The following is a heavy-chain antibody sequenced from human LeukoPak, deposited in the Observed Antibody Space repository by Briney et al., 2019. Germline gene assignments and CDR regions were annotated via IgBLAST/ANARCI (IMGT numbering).Heavy chain of an antibody. J-gene: IGHJ4*02. CDR2: MSGRGSGGST. V-gene: IGHV3-23*01. Sequence: PGGSLRLSCAGSGFTFSSSAMSWVRQAPGKGLEWVSSMSGRGSGGSTYYADSVKGRFTISRDNSKSTLYLQMNSLRAEDKAVYYCARNAYYYDSSGYAEPWHYFGSWGQGTLVTVSS. CDR3: ARNAYYYDSSGYAEPWHYFGS. CDR1: GFTFSSSA. D-gene: IGHD3-22*01.